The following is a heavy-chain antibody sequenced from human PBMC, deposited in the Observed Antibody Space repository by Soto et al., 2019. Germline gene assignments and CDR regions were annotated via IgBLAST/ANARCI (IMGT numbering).Heavy chain of an antibody. J-gene: IGHJ4*02. CDR2: VYNSGST. V-gene: IGHV4-59*08. Sequence: SETLSLTCTVSGGSISSNYWTWIRQPPGKGLEWIGYVYNSGSTNYNPSLTSRLTMSVDTSKSQFSLSLSSVTAADTAVYYCARHCGYDTSYPRYFDYWGQGSLVTVSS. CDR1: GGSISSNY. D-gene: IGHD5-18*01. CDR3: ARHCGYDTSYPRYFDY.